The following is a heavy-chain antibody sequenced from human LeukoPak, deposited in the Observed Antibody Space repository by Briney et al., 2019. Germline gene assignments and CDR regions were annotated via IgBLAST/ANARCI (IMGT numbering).Heavy chain of an antibody. CDR2: IYPGDSDT. J-gene: IGHJ3*02. CDR1: GYSFTSYW. D-gene: IGHD3-10*01. CDR3: ARHGPVWFGEPHDAFDI. Sequence: AGESLKISCKGSGYSFTSYWIGWVRQMPGKGLEWMGIIYPGDSDTRYSPSSQGQVTISADKSISTAYLQWSSLKASDTAMYYCARHGPVWFGEPHDAFDIWGQGTMVTVSS. V-gene: IGHV5-51*01.